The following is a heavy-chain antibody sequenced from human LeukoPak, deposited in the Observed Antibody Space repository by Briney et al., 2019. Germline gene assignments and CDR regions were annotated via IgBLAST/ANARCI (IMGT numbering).Heavy chain of an antibody. CDR1: GYTFTDYY. V-gene: IGHV1-2*02. J-gene: IGHJ4*02. Sequence: ASVKLSCKASGYTFTDYYMHWVRQAPGQGLEWMGWINPKSGDTTYAQKFQGRVTMTRDTSMSTAYMELSSLRSDGTAVYYCATVYSSGWYHDYWGQGTLVTVSS. CDR3: ATVYSSGWYHDY. CDR2: INPKSGDT. D-gene: IGHD6-19*01.